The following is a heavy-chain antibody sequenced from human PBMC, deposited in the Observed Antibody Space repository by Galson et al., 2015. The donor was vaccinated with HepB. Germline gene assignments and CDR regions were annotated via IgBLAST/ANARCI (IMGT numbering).Heavy chain of an antibody. CDR3: ARDHRIAVGDYYHYGMDV. CDR1: GDSVSSNSAA. D-gene: IGHD6-19*01. CDR2: TYYRAKWYN. Sequence: CAISGDSVSSNSAAWNWIRQSPSRGLEWLGGTYYRAKWYNDYAVSVTSRITINPDTSKNQFFLQLSSVTPEDTAVYYCARDHRIAVGDYYHYGMDVWGQGTTVTVSS. V-gene: IGHV6-1*01. J-gene: IGHJ6*02.